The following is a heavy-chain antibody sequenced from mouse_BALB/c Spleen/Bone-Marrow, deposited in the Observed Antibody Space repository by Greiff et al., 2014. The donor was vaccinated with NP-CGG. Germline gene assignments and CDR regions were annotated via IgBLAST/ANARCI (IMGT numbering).Heavy chain of an antibody. CDR2: IYPSDSYT. CDR1: GYTFTSYW. D-gene: IGHD1-1*01. Sequence: VKLVESGAELVRPGASVKLSCKASGYTFTSYWINWVKQRPGQGLEWIGNIYPSDSYTNYNQKFKDKATLTVDKSSSTAYMQLSSPTSEDSAVYYCTRYYGSSHWYFDVWGAGTTVTVSS. V-gene: IGHV1-69*02. CDR3: TRYYGSSHWYFDV. J-gene: IGHJ1*01.